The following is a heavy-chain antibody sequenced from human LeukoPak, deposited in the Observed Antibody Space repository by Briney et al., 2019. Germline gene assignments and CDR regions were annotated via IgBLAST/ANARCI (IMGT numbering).Heavy chain of an antibody. J-gene: IGHJ5*02. V-gene: IGHV1-2*02. CDR2: INPNSGGT. D-gene: IGHD6-19*01. Sequence: ASVKVSCKASGYTLTGYHMHWVRQAPGQGLEWMGWINPNSGGTNYAQKFQGRVTMTRDTSISTAYMELRRLRSDDTAVYYCARVVAVAGTRWFDPWGQGTLVTVSS. CDR3: ARVVAVAGTRWFDP. CDR1: GYTLTGYH.